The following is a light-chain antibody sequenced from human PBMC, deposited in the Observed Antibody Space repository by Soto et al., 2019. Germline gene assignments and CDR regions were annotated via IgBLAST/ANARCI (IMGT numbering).Light chain of an antibody. CDR1: SSDVGAYNS. CDR3: NSYVSGNTVV. CDR2: EVT. J-gene: IGLJ2*01. V-gene: IGLV2-14*01. Sequence: QSALTQPASVSGSPGQSITISCTGTSSDVGAYNSVCWYQQHPGKVPKLLIYEVTNRPSGVSNRFSGSKSGNTASLTISGLQPEDDANYYCNSYVSGNTVVFGGGTKLTVL.